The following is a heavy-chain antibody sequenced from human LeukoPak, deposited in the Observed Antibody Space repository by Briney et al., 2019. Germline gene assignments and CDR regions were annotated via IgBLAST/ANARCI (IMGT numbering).Heavy chain of an antibody. Sequence: PSETLSLTCTVSGGSMSYYYWSWIRQPPGKGLEWIGNLFYSGNSNYNPSLKSRVTISIDTSKSQFSLKLTSVTAADTAVYYCARHLNTFDQGGASYYYIDVWGKGTTVAFSS. J-gene: IGHJ6*03. CDR3: ARHLNTFDQGGASYYYIDV. V-gene: IGHV4-59*08. D-gene: IGHD3-16*01. CDR2: LFYSGNS. CDR1: GGSMSYYY.